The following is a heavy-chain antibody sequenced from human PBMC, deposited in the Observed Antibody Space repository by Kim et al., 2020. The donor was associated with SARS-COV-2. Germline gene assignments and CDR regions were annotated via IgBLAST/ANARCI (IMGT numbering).Heavy chain of an antibody. CDR1: GYTFTSYD. Sequence: ASVKVSCKASGYTFTSYDINWVRQATGQGLEWMGWMNPNSGNTGYAQKFQGRVTMTRNTSISTGYMELSSLRSEDTAVYYCARVYARAPAGTRWLYYYYGSDISGQGTTVTVSS. J-gene: IGHJ6*02. V-gene: IGHV1-8*01. D-gene: IGHD6-13*01. CDR2: MNPNSGNT. CDR3: ARVYARAPAGTRWLYYYYGSDI.